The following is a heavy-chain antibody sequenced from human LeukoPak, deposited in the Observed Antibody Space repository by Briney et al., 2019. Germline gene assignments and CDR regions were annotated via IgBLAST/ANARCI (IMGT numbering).Heavy chain of an antibody. CDR2: ISWNSGSI. CDR3: AKWGLAAAGNGY. V-gene: IGHV3-9*01. Sequence: GGSLRLSRAASGFTFDDYAMHWVRQAPGKGLEWVSDISWNSGSIGYADSVKGRFTISRDNAKNSLYLQMNSLRAEDTAVYYCAKWGLAAAGNGYWGQGTLVTVSS. J-gene: IGHJ4*02. CDR1: GFTFDDYA. D-gene: IGHD6-13*01.